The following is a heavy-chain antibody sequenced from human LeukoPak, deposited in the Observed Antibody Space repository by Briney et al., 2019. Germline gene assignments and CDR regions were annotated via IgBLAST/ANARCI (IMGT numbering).Heavy chain of an antibody. J-gene: IGHJ4*02. V-gene: IGHV3-73*01. CDR2: IRSKANSYAT. Sequence: GGSLRLSCAASGFTFSGSAMHWVRQTSGKGLEWVGRIRSKANSYATAYAASVKGRFTISRDDSKNTAYLQMNSLKTEDTAVYYCTRQGYGDYDGYWGQGTLVTVSS. CDR3: TRQGYGDYDGY. D-gene: IGHD4-17*01. CDR1: GFTFSGSA.